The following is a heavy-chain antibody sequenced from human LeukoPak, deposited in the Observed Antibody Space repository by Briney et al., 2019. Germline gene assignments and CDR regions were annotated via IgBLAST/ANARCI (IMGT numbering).Heavy chain of an antibody. J-gene: IGHJ4*02. CDR2: IYYSGST. Sequence: SETLSLTCTVSGGSISSYYWSWIRQPPGKGLEWIGYIYYSGSTNYNPSPKSRVTISVDTSKNQFSLKLSSVTAADTAVYYCARVADDSSGYYYGPFDYWGQGTLVTVSS. V-gene: IGHV4-59*12. CDR3: ARVADDSSGYYYGPFDY. CDR1: GGSISSYY. D-gene: IGHD3-22*01.